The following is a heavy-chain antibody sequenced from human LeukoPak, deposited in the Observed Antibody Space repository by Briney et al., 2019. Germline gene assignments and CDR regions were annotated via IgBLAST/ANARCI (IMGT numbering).Heavy chain of an antibody. Sequence: SETLSLTCTVSGGSIRSSNWWSWVRQPPGKGLEWIGEVYPSGDTSYSPSLKSRVTISIDKSKNQVYLRLTSVTAADTAMYYCARDPHSGSGDYWGQGTLVSVSS. CDR2: VYPSGDT. J-gene: IGHJ4*02. CDR1: GGSIRSSNW. CDR3: ARDPHSGSGDY. D-gene: IGHD1-26*01. V-gene: IGHV4-4*02.